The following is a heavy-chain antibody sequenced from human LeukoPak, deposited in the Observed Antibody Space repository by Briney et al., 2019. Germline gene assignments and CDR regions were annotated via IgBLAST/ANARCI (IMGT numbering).Heavy chain of an antibody. D-gene: IGHD5-18*01. Sequence: PGGSLRLSCAASGFTFSAYNMIWVRQAPGKGLEWASSINSDSNYIYYADSVKGRFTISRDNTKNSLYLQMNSLRVDDTAVYHCVRGGYSYHWGQGTLVTVSS. CDR1: GFTFSAYN. CDR2: INSDSNYI. V-gene: IGHV3-21*01. CDR3: VRGGYSYH. J-gene: IGHJ5*02.